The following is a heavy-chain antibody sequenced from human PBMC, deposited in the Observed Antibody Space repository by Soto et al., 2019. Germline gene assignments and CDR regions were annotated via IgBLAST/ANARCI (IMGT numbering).Heavy chain of an antibody. CDR1: GFTFSSYW. V-gene: IGHV3-7*01. J-gene: IGHJ4*02. CDR3: TTGVTRVY. D-gene: IGHD2-21*02. CDR2: IKQDGSEK. Sequence: PGGSLRLSCAASGFTFSSYWMSWVRQTPGKGLEWVANIKQDGSEKYYVDSVKGRFTISRDNAKNSLYLQMNSLRAEDTAVYYCTTGVTRVYWGQGALVTVSS.